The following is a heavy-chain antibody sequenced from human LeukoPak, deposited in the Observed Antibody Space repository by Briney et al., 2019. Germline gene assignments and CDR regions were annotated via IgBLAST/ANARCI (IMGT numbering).Heavy chain of an antibody. CDR3: AKASSSWYPGLYYYYYYMDV. V-gene: IGHV4-59*11. CDR1: GGSISSHY. D-gene: IGHD6-13*01. CDR2: IYYSGST. J-gene: IGHJ6*03. Sequence: SETLSLTCTVSGGSISSHYWSWIRQPPGKGLEWIGYIYYSGSTNYNPSLKSRVTISVDTSKNQFSLKLSSVTAADTAVYYYAKASSSWYPGLYYYYYYMDVWGKGTTVTVSS.